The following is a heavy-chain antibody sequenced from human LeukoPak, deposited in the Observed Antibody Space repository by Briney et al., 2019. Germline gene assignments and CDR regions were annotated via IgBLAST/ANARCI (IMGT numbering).Heavy chain of an antibody. CDR3: ARDPRWHYYDSSGYRHDY. CDR2: IYTSGST. Sequence: SETLSLTCTVSGGSISSYYWSWIRQPAGKGLEWIGRIYTSGSTNYNPSLKSRVTMSVDTSKKQFSLKLTSVTAADTAVYYCARDPRWHYYDSSGYRHDYWGQGTLVTVSS. D-gene: IGHD3-22*01. V-gene: IGHV4-4*07. CDR1: GGSISSYY. J-gene: IGHJ4*02.